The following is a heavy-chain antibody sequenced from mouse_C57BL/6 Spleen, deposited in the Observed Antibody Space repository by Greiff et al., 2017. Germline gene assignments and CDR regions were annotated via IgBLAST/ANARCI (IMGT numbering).Heavy chain of an antibody. Sequence: VQLQQSVAELVRPGASVKLSCTASGFNIKYTYMHWVKQRPEQCLEWSGRIDPANGHTKYAPKFPGKATITADTSSNTAYLQLSSLTSEDPAIYYCAPITTVVATDYAIDYWGQGTSVTVSS. CDR2: IDPANGHT. V-gene: IGHV14-3*01. D-gene: IGHD1-1*01. J-gene: IGHJ4*01. CDR3: APITTVVATDYAIDY. CDR1: GFNIKYTY.